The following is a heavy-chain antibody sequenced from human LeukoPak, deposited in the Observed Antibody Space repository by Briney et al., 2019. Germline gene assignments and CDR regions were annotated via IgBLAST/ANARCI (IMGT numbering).Heavy chain of an antibody. CDR2: ISGSGGST. J-gene: IGHJ5*02. CDR1: GFTFSNYA. V-gene: IGHV3-23*01. Sequence: GGSLRLSCAASGFTFSNYAMSWVRQAPGKGLEWVSVISGSGGSTYYADSVKGRFTISRNNSKNTLYLQMNSLRAEDTAVYYCAKDRDRYSGTYNNWFDPWGQGTLVTVSS. D-gene: IGHD1-26*01. CDR3: AKDRDRYSGTYNNWFDP.